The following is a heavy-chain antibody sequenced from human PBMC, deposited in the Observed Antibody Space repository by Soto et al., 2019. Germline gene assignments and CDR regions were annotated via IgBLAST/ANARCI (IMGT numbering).Heavy chain of an antibody. Sequence: GSLRLSCAASVFTFSSYAMSWVRQAPGKGLEWVSAISGSGGSTYYADSVKGRFTISRDNSKNTLYLQMNSLRAEDTAVYYCAKDAVVVVPAAAVYFDYWGQGTLVTVSS. V-gene: IGHV3-23*01. J-gene: IGHJ4*02. CDR2: ISGSGGST. CDR3: AKDAVVVVPAAAVYFDY. D-gene: IGHD2-2*01. CDR1: VFTFSSYA.